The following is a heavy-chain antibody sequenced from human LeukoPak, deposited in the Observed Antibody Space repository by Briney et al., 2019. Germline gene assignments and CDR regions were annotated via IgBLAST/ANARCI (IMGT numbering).Heavy chain of an antibody. V-gene: IGHV3-7*01. D-gene: IGHD6-13*01. CDR2: IKHDGSET. J-gene: IGHJ4*02. CDR1: GFTFSSYW. Sequence: PGGSLRLSCRVSGFTFSSYWMSWVRQAPGKGLEWVANIKHDGSETYYLDSVKGRFTASRDSAKSSLYLQMHNLRAEDTAVYYCGCIGSSWYEDFWGQGTLVTVSS. CDR3: GCIGSSWYEDF.